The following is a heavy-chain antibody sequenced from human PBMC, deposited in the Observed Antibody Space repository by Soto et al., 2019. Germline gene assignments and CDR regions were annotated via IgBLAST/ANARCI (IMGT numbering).Heavy chain of an antibody. CDR3: TTAPFYDYVWGSAY. J-gene: IGHJ4*02. CDR1: GFTFTNAW. Sequence: EVQLVESGGGLVKPGGSLRLSCAASGFTFTNAWMSWVRQAPGKGLEWFGRIKSNTDGGTTDYAAPVKGRFTISSDDSTPTLYLQMNSLKAEDTDVYYCTTAPFYDYVWGSAYWGQGTLVTVSS. D-gene: IGHD3-16*01. V-gene: IGHV3-15*01. CDR2: IKSNTDGGTT.